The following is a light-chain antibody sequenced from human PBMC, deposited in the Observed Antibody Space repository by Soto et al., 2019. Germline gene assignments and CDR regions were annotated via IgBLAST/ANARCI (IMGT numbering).Light chain of an antibody. Sequence: DIQMTQSPSSLSASVGDRVTITCRASQSISSYLNGYQQKPGKAPQLLIYAASSLQSGDPSRFSGSGSGTDFTLTISSLQPEDFATYYCHQSYSTLRSTFGPGTKVDIK. J-gene: IGKJ3*01. CDR1: QSISSY. V-gene: IGKV1-39*01. CDR2: AAS. CDR3: HQSYSTLRST.